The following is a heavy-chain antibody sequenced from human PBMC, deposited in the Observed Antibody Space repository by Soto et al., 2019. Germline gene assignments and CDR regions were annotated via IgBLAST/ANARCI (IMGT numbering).Heavy chain of an antibody. V-gene: IGHV3-21*01. J-gene: IGHJ4*02. CDR3: ERAPGTGYYDTSGYYYD. Sequence: GGSLRLSCAASGFTFSYYTMNWVRQAPGKGLECVSFSNSSGIYIYYADSVKGRFTFSRDNAKNTLYLQMNSLRAEDTAVYYCERAPGTGYYDTSGYYYDWGQGTLVTVSS. CDR2: SNSSGIYI. D-gene: IGHD3-22*01. CDR1: GFTFSYYT.